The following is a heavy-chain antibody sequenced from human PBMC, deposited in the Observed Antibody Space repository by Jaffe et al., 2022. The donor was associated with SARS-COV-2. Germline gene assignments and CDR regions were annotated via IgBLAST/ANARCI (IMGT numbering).Heavy chain of an antibody. CDR3: ARVVTYYDILTGPRDYYYYYYMDV. V-gene: IGHV4-34*01. CDR1: GGSFSGYY. D-gene: IGHD3-9*01. CDR2: INHSGST. Sequence: QVQLQQWGAGLLKPSETLSLTCAVYGGSFSGYYWSWIRQPPGKGLEWIGEINHSGSTNYNPSLKSRVTISVDTSKNQFSLKLSSVTAADTAVYYCARVVTYYDILTGPRDYYYYYYMDVWGKGTTVTVSS. J-gene: IGHJ6*03.